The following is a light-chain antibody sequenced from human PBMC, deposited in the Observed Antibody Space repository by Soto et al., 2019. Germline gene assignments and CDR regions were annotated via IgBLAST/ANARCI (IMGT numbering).Light chain of an antibody. CDR3: QQSYTTPRT. CDR2: GAS. J-gene: IGKJ1*01. Sequence: DIQMTQSPSSLSASVGDRVTITCRASQSISSYFNWYQQKPGKAPKLLIYGASSLQSGVPSRFSGSGSGTDFTLTISSLQPEDCATYFCQQSYTTPRTFGQGTKVEVK. V-gene: IGKV1-39*01. CDR1: QSISSY.